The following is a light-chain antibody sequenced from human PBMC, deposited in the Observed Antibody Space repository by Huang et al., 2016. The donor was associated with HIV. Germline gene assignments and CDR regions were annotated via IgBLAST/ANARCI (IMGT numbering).Light chain of an antibody. J-gene: IGKJ2*01. Sequence: EIVLTQSPGTLSLSPGERASLSCRASQSLRSRYFAWYQQKPGQAPRLLIYDTSSRATDIPDRFSGRGSGTDFTITISRLEPEDFAIYYCQQYGSSPPYTFGQGTKLEIK. V-gene: IGKV3-20*01. CDR2: DTS. CDR3: QQYGSSPPYT. CDR1: QSLRSRY.